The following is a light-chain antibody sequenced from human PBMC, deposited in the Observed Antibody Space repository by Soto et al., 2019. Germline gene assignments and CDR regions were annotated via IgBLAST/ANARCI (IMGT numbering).Light chain of an antibody. CDR1: QSLLHSNGYNY. J-gene: IGKJ4*01. CDR3: MQALQTPLT. V-gene: IGKV2-28*01. CDR2: LGS. Sequence: DIVMTQSPLSLPVTPGEPASISCRSSQSLLHSNGYNYLDWYLQKPGQSPQLLIYLGSNRASGVPGRFSGSGSGTDIALKSSRVEAEDVGVYYCMQALQTPLTFGGGTKVEIK.